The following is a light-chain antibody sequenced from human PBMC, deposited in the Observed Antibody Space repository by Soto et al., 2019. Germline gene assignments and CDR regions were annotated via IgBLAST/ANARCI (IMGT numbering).Light chain of an antibody. CDR2: EVT. J-gene: IGLJ1*01. CDR3: SSYTSSSPCV. Sequence: QSVLTQPASVSGSPGQSITISCTGTSSDIGGYKFVSWYQQHPGKAPKLMIYEVTNRPSGVSDRFSGSKSGNTASPTISGLQAEDEADYYCSSYTSSSPCVFGTGTKVTVL. CDR1: SSDIGGYKF. V-gene: IGLV2-14*01.